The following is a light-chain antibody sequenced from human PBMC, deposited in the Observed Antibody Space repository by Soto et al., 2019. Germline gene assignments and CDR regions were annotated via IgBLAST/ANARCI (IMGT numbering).Light chain of an antibody. CDR1: NSDVGTHNL. Sequence: QSVLTQPASVSGSPGQSITISCTGTNSDVGTHNLVSWYQQHPGKAPKLIIYEGTKRPSGVSNRFSGSKSGNTASLTISGLQAEEEADYYCCSYALLFGTGTKATV. CDR3: CSYALL. V-gene: IGLV2-23*01. CDR2: EGT. J-gene: IGLJ1*01.